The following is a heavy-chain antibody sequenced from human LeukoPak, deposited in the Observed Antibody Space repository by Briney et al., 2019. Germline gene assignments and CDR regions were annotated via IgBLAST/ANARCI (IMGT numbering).Heavy chain of an antibody. CDR1: GVSISSSSYY. D-gene: IGHD3-10*01. V-gene: IGHV4-39*01. CDR3: ARQRYYGSGSYSLNWFDP. J-gene: IGHJ5*02. Sequence: PSETLSLTCTVSGVSISSSSYYWGWIRQPPGKGLEWIGSIYYSETTYYNPSLKSRVTISVDTSKNQFSLRLSSVTAADTAVYYCARQRYYGSGSYSLNWFDPWGQGTLVTVSS. CDR2: IYYSETT.